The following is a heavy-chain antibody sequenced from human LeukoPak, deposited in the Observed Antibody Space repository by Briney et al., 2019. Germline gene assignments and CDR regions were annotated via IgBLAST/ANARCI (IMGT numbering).Heavy chain of an antibody. CDR2: IYYGGST. CDR3: ARDMEDILTGYYAPGY. V-gene: IGHV4-59*01. D-gene: IGHD3-9*01. Sequence: SETLSLTCTVSGGSISSYYWSWIRQPPGKGLEWIGYIYYGGSTNYNPSLKSRVTISVDTSKNQFSLKLSSVTAADTAVYYCARDMEDILTGYYAPGYWGQGTLVTVSS. J-gene: IGHJ4*02. CDR1: GGSISSYY.